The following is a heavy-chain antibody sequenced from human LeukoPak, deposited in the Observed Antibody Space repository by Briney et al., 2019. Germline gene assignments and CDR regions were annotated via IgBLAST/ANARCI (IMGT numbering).Heavy chain of an antibody. D-gene: IGHD6-13*01. CDR3: AKIGSSSWYRYLAFDI. V-gene: IGHV3-23*01. Sequence: GGSLRLSCAASGFTFSSYAMSWVRQAPGKGLEWVSAISGSGGSTYYADSVKGRFTISRDNSKNTLYLQVNSLRAEDTAVYYCAKIGSSSWYRYLAFDIWGQGTMVTVSS. CDR2: ISGSGGST. CDR1: GFTFSSYA. J-gene: IGHJ3*02.